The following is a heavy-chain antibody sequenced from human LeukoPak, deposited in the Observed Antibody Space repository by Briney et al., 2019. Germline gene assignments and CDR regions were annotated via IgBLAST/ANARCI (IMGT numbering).Heavy chain of an antibody. CDR2: ISYDGSNK. D-gene: IGHD1-26*01. CDR3: ARPYSGSYYWGMDV. J-gene: IGHJ6*02. Sequence: GGSLRLSCAASEFTFSRYAMHWVRQAPGKGLEWVAVISYDGSNKYYADSVKGRFTISRDNSKNTLYLQVNSLRAEDTAVYYCARPYSGSYYWGMDVWGQGTTVTVSS. V-gene: IGHV3-30-3*01. CDR1: EFTFSRYA.